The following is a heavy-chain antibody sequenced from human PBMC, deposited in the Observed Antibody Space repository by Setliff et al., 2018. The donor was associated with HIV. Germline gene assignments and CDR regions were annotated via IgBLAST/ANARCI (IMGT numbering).Heavy chain of an antibody. D-gene: IGHD2-15*01. Sequence: ASVKVSCKASGYTFTSYGISWVRQAPGQGLEWMGWISAYNGNTNYAQKLQGRVTMTTDTSTSTANMELRCLRSDDTAVYYCARDGVCSGGSCYPAGLLDYWGQGTLVTVSS. CDR2: ISAYNGNT. V-gene: IGHV1-18*01. CDR1: GYTFTSYG. CDR3: ARDGVCSGGSCYPAGLLDY. J-gene: IGHJ4*02.